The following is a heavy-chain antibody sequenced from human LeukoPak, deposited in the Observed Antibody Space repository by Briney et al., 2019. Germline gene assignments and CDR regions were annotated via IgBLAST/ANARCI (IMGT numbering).Heavy chain of an antibody. CDR3: ARTIAVAGTNIDY. D-gene: IGHD6-19*01. V-gene: IGHV4-38-2*02. CDR1: GYSISSGYY. CDR2: IYHSGST. Sequence: SETLSLTCTVSGYSISSGYYWGWIRQPPGKGLEWIGSIYHSGSTYYNPSLKSRVTISVDTSKNQFSLKLSSVTAADTAVYYCARTIAVAGTNIDYWGQGTLVTVSS. J-gene: IGHJ4*02.